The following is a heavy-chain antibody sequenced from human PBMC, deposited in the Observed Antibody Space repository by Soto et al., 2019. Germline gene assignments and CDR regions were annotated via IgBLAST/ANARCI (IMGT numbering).Heavy chain of an antibody. CDR3: ARGTVTTLGY. CDR1: GGPISSGGYY. D-gene: IGHD4-17*01. J-gene: IGHJ4*02. V-gene: IGHV4-31*03. Sequence: QVQLQESGPGLVKPSQTLSLTCTVAGGPISSGGYYWSWIRQHPGKGLEWIGYIYYSGTTYNNPSLKSRVTIAVDTSQNQFSLKLSSVTAADTAVYYCARGTVTTLGYWGQGTLVTVSS. CDR2: IYYSGTT.